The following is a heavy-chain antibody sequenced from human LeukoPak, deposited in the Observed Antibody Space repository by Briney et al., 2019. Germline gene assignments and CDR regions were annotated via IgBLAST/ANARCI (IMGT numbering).Heavy chain of an antibody. CDR1: GYSFTSYW. J-gene: IGHJ4*02. Sequence: GESLKSSCKGSGYSFTSYWIGSVRQMPGKGLEWMGIIYPGDSDTRYSPSFQGQVTISADKSISTAYLQWSSLKASDTAMYYCARSSNYYGSGSYGAGVDYWGQGTLVTVSS. CDR2: IYPGDSDT. V-gene: IGHV5-51*01. CDR3: ARSSNYYGSGSYGAGVDY. D-gene: IGHD3-10*01.